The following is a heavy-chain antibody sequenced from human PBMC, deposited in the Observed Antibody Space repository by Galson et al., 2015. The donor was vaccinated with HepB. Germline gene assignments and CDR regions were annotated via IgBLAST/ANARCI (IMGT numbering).Heavy chain of an antibody. V-gene: IGHV3-30*18. J-gene: IGHJ3*02. CDR2: ISYDGSNK. Sequence: RLSCAASGFTFSSYGMHWVRQAPGKGLEWVAAISYDGSNKYYADSVKGRFTISRDNSKNTLYLQMNSLRAEDTAVYYCAKAGYGSGSYYAKDDAFDIWGQGTMVTVSS. CDR3: AKAGYGSGSYYAKDDAFDI. D-gene: IGHD3-10*01. CDR1: GFTFSSYG.